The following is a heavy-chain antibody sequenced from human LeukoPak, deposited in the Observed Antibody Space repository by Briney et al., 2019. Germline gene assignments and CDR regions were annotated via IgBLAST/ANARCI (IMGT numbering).Heavy chain of an antibody. CDR1: GYTFTGYY. Sequence: GASVKVSCKASGYTFTGYYMHWVRQAPGQGLEWMGWINPNSGGTNYAQKFQGRVTMTRDTSISTAYMELSRLRSDDMAVYYCARGTTTGDSFYYYYGMDVWGQGTTVTVSS. CDR3: ARGTTTGDSFYYYYGMDV. V-gene: IGHV1-2*02. CDR2: INPNSGGT. J-gene: IGHJ6*02. D-gene: IGHD2-21*02.